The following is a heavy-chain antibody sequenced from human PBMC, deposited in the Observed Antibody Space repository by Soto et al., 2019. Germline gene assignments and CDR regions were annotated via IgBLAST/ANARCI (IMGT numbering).Heavy chain of an antibody. CDR3: ARAHPYYYDSPRSWQAFDY. J-gene: IGHJ4*02. D-gene: IGHD3-22*01. V-gene: IGHV1-69*13. CDR2: IIPIFGTA. Sequence: ASGKVSCKASGGTFSSYAISWVRQAPGQGLEWMGGIIPIFGTANYAQKFQGRVTTTADESTSTAYMELSSLRSEDTAVYYCARAHPYYYDSPRSWQAFDYWGQGTLVTVSS. CDR1: GGTFSSYA.